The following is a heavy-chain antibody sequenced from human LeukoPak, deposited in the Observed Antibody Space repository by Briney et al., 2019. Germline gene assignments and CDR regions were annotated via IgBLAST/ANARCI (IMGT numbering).Heavy chain of an antibody. D-gene: IGHD3-10*01. J-gene: IGHJ4*02. CDR3: ATKYYYGSGSYYSFDY. V-gene: IGHV1-2*02. Sequence: VASVKVSCKASGYTFTGYYMHWVRQAPGQGLEWMGWINPNSGGTIYAQKFQGRVTMTEDTSTDTAYMELSSLRSEDTAVYYCATKYYYGSGSYYSFDYWGQGTLVTVSS. CDR1: GYTFTGYY. CDR2: INPNSGGT.